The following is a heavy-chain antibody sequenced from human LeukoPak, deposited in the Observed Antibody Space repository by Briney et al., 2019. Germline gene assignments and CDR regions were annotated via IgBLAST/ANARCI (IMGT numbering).Heavy chain of an antibody. CDR3: AHLTAEASYYYDY. Sequence: SGPTLVNPRQTLTRTCSFSGFSLSSGAVAVGWIRQPPGKALEWLTHIYWNGDEKYNRFLRSRLTITKDTSKNQVVLTMTNMDPVDTGTYYCAHLTAEASYYYDYWGQGILITVSS. D-gene: IGHD5-18*01. J-gene: IGHJ4*02. CDR1: GFSLSSGAVA. CDR2: IYWNGDE. V-gene: IGHV2-5*01.